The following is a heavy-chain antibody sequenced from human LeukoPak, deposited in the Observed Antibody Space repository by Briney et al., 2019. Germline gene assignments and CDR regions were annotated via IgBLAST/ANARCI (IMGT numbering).Heavy chain of an antibody. CDR3: AKGGGSGLGYYYYGMDV. Sequence: GGSLRLSCAASGFTFDDYAMHWVRQAPGKGLEWVSGISWNSGSIGYADSVKGRFTISRDNAKNSLYLQMNSLRAEDTALYYCAKGGGSGLGYYYYGMDVWGQGTTVTVSS. D-gene: IGHD6-19*01. V-gene: IGHV3-9*01. CDR2: ISWNSGSI. J-gene: IGHJ6*02. CDR1: GFTFDDYA.